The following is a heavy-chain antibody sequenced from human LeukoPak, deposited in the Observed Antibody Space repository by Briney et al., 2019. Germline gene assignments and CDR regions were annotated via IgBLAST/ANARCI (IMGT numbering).Heavy chain of an antibody. V-gene: IGHV3-7*01. D-gene: IGHD3-3*01. Sequence: PGGSLRLSCAASGFSFSRYWMSWVRQAPGKGLEWVANIKQDGGERYYVDSVKGRFTISRDNAKNSLYLQMNSLRAEDTAVYYCARDGGPHFGVAIYYFDYWGQGTLVTVSS. CDR3: ARDGGPHFGVAIYYFDY. CDR1: GFSFSRYW. J-gene: IGHJ4*02. CDR2: IKQDGGER.